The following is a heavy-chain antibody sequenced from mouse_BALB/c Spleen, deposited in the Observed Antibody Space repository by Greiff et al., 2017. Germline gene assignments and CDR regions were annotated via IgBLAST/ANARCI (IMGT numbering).Heavy chain of an antibody. CDR1: GDSITSGY. D-gene: IGHD1-1*01. CDR3: ARSPITTVVATN. Sequence: EVMLVESGPSLVKPSQTLSLTCSVTGDSITSGYWNWIRKFPGNKLEYMGYISYSGSTYYNPSLKSRISITRDTSKNQYYLQLNSVTTEDTATYYCARSPITTVVATNWGQGTTLTVSS. J-gene: IGHJ2*01. CDR2: ISYSGST. V-gene: IGHV3-8*02.